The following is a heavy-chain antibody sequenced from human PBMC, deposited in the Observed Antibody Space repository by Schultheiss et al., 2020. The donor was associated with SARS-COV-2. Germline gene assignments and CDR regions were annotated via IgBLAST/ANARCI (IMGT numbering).Heavy chain of an antibody. CDR3: ARGVDCSSTSCSQGYYYYYYMDV. D-gene: IGHD2-2*01. CDR2: IYYSGST. Sequence: SETLSLTCTVSGGSISSSSYYWGWIRQPPGKGLEWIGYIYYSGSTNYNPSLKSRVTISVDTSKNQFSLKLSSVTAADTAVYYCARGVDCSSTSCSQGYYYYYYMDVWGKGTTVTVSS. J-gene: IGHJ6*03. V-gene: IGHV4-61*05. CDR1: GGSISSSSYY.